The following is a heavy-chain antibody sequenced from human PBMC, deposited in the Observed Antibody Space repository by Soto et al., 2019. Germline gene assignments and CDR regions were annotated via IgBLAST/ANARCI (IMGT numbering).Heavy chain of an antibody. J-gene: IGHJ5*02. CDR1: GFTFSSYW. Sequence: VGSLRLSCAASGFTFSSYWMSWVRQAPGKGLEWVANIKQDGSEKYYVDSVKGRFTISRDNAKNSLYLQMNSLRAEDTAVYYCARVDCSGGSCYSWGNWFDPWGQGTLVTVLL. CDR2: IKQDGSEK. V-gene: IGHV3-7*03. D-gene: IGHD2-15*01. CDR3: ARVDCSGGSCYSWGNWFDP.